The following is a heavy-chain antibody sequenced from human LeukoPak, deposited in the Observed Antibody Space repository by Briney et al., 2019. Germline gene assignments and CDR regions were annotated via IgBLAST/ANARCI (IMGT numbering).Heavy chain of an antibody. J-gene: IGHJ3*02. CDR3: ARDGLEELLDAFDI. V-gene: IGHV1-69*04. Sequence: SVKVSCKASGGTFSSYAISWVRQAPGQGLEWMGRIIPILGIANYAQKFQGRVTITADKSTSTAYIELSSLRSEDTAVYYCARDGLEELLDAFDIWGQGTMVTVSS. CDR2: IIPILGIA. CDR1: GGTFSSYA. D-gene: IGHD1-26*01.